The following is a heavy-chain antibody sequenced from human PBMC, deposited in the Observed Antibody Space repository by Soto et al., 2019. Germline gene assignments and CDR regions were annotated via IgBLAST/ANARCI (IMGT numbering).Heavy chain of an antibody. CDR1: GIPVSSNC. CDR3: ARDGPYYYASRMDV. V-gene: IGHV3-53*04. CDR2: LHSGGDT. Sequence: GGSLRLSCVASGIPVSSNCMTWVRQAPGKGLERVSVLHSGGDTYYANSVKGRFTISRHDSTNTLFLQMNSLTAEDTAVYYCARDGPYYYASRMDVWGQGTTVTVSS. J-gene: IGHJ6*02. D-gene: IGHD3-10*01.